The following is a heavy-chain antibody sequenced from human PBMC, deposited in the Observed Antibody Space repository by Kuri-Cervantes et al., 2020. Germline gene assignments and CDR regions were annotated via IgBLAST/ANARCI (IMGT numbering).Heavy chain of an antibody. CDR1: GFTFSSYG. CDR2: ISYDGSNK. V-gene: IGHV3-30*03. CDR3: ARVPPNWNYRGFDY. D-gene: IGHD1-7*01. J-gene: IGHJ4*02. Sequence: GEFLKISCAASGFTFSSYGMHWVRQAPGKGLEWVAVISYDGSNKYYADSVKGRFTISRDNAKNSLYLQMNSLRAEDTAVYYCARVPPNWNYRGFDYWGQGTLVTVSS.